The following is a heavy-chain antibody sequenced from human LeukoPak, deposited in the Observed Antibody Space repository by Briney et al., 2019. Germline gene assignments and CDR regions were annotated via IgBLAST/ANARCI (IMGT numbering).Heavy chain of an antibody. D-gene: IGHD5-12*01. CDR3: ARHSTLAMIDY. CDR2: IYYSGST. J-gene: IGHJ4*02. Sequence: SETLSLTCTVSGGSISSSSYYWGWIRQPPGKGLKWIGSIYYSGSTYYNPSLKSRVTISVDTSKNQFSLKLSSVTAADTAVYYCARHSTLAMIDYRGQGTLVTVSS. CDR1: GGSISSSSYY. V-gene: IGHV4-39*01.